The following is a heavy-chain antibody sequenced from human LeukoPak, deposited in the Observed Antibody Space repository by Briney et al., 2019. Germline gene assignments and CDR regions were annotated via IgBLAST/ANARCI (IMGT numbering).Heavy chain of an antibody. J-gene: IGHJ6*03. CDR3: ARDQDYMDV. Sequence: GGSLRLSCTASGFTYSNYAMSWVRQAPGKGLEWVSVIYSGGSTYYADSVKGRFTISRDNSKNTLYLQMNSLRAEDTAVYYCARDQDYMDVWGKGTTVTISS. CDR1: GFTYSNYA. V-gene: IGHV3-53*01. CDR2: IYSGGST.